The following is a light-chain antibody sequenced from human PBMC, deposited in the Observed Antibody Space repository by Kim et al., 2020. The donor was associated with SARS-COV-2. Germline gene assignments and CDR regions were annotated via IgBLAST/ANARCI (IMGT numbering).Light chain of an antibody. CDR2: AAS. CDR1: QDIINY. J-gene: IGKJ1*01. V-gene: IGKV1-16*01. Sequence: DIQMTQSPSSLPASVGDRVTISCRASQDIINYLVWFQQKPGKAPRSLIYAASDLQSGVPSRFSGSGSGIDFTLTISSLQPEDYATYYCQQYNNYPWTFGQGTKVDIK. CDR3: QQYNNYPWT.